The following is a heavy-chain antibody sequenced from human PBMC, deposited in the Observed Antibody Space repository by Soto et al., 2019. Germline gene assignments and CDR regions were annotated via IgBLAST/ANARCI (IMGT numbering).Heavy chain of an antibody. J-gene: IGHJ4*02. Sequence: EVQLVETGGGLIQPGGSLRLSCAASRFTVSSNYMSWVRQAPGKGLEWVSVIYSGGSTYYADSVKGRFTISSDNSKNTLYLQMNSLRAEDTAVYYCARRSSGYPYYFDYWGQGTLVTVSS. V-gene: IGHV3-53*02. CDR1: RFTVSSNY. D-gene: IGHD3-22*01. CDR3: ARRSSGYPYYFDY. CDR2: IYSGGST.